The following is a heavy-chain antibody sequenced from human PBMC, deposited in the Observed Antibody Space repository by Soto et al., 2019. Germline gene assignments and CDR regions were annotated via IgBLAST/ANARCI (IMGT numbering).Heavy chain of an antibody. CDR1: GGSISSGDYY. CDR2: IYYSGST. V-gene: IGHV4-30-4*01. J-gene: IGHJ4*02. D-gene: IGHD1-26*01. CDR3: ARQGVGATTGNFDY. Sequence: SETLSLTCTVSGGSISSGDYYWSWIRQPPGKGLEWIGYIYYSGSTYYNPSLKSRVTISVDTSKNQFSLKLSSVTAADTAVYYCARQGVGATTGNFDYWGQGTLVTVSS.